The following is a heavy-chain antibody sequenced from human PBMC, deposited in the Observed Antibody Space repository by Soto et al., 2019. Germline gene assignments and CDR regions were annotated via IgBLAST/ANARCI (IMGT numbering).Heavy chain of an antibody. CDR1: GGTFSSYA. Sequence: QVQLVQSGAEVKKPGSSVKVSCKASGGTFSSYAISWVRQAPGQGLEWMGGIIPIFGTANYAQKFQGRVTITADESTSTAYMELSSRRSEDTAVYYCARGDTGYSYGPAGDYYYGMDVWGQGTTVTVSS. D-gene: IGHD5-18*01. V-gene: IGHV1-69*01. CDR3: ARGDTGYSYGPAGDYYYGMDV. CDR2: IIPIFGTA. J-gene: IGHJ6*02.